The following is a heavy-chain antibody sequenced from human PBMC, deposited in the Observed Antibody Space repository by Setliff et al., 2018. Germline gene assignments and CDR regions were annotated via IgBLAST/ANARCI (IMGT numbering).Heavy chain of an antibody. D-gene: IGHD3-22*01. CDR1: GYTFTSHY. J-gene: IGHJ3*02. V-gene: IGHV1-46*01. CDR3: ARDVFPYHYEGAFDI. CDR2: INPSSGRT. Sequence: ASVKVSCKASGYTFTSHYMHWVRQAPGLGLEWMGTINPSSGRTSYAQKFQGRVTMTRDTSTSTVYMDMGSLGSEDTAVYYRARDVFPYHYEGAFDIWGQGTMVTVSS.